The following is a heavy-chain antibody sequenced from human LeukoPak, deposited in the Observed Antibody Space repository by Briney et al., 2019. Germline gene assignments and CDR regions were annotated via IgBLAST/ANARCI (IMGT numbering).Heavy chain of an antibody. CDR2: IYYSGST. J-gene: IGHJ4*02. CDR3: AVVGTILRDFDY. V-gene: IGHV4-39*01. Sequence: PSETLSLTCIVSGGSMSSCSYYWGWIRKPPGKGLQWLGSIYYSGSTYYNPSLKSRVTISVDTSKNQLSLKRSSVTAADTAVYYCAVVGTILRDFDYWGQGTLVTVSS. D-gene: IGHD2-15*01. CDR1: GGSMSSCSYY.